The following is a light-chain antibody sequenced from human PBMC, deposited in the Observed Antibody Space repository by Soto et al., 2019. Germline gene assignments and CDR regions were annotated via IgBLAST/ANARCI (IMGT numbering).Light chain of an antibody. Sequence: QSVLTQPPSASGTPGQRVTISCSGSSSNIGSNYVYWYQQLPGTAPKLLIYRNNQRPSGVPDRFSGSKSGTSASLTISGLQAEDEADYYCCSYAGNTIYWVFGGGTKLTVL. CDR2: RNN. CDR3: CSYAGNTIYWV. J-gene: IGLJ3*02. CDR1: SSNIGSNY. V-gene: IGLV1-47*01.